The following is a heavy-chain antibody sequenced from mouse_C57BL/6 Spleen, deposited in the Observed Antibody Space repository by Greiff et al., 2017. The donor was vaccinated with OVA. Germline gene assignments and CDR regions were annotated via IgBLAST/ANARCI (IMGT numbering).Heavy chain of an antibody. Sequence: EVQGVESGGGLVKPGGSLKLSCAASGFTFSSYAMSWVRQTPEKRLEWVATISDGGSYTYYPDNVKGRFTISRDNAKNNLYLQMSHLKSEDTAMYYCARGGFGGYFDYWGQGTTLTVSS. CDR1: GFTFSSYA. CDR2: ISDGGSYT. J-gene: IGHJ2*01. CDR3: ARGGFGGYFDY. V-gene: IGHV5-4*01.